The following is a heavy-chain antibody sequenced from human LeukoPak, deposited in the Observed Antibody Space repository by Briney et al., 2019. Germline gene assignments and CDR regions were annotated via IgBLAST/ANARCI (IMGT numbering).Heavy chain of an antibody. CDR1: GGSIRSYY. Sequence: SETLSLTCTVSGGSIRSYYWSWIRQPPGKGLEWIRYIYYSGSTNYNPSLKSRVTISVDTSKNQFSLKLSSVTAADTAVYYCAMDYSGYDLFAFDIWGQGTMVTVSS. J-gene: IGHJ3*02. CDR3: AMDYSGYDLFAFDI. D-gene: IGHD5-12*01. CDR2: IYYSGST. V-gene: IGHV4-59*01.